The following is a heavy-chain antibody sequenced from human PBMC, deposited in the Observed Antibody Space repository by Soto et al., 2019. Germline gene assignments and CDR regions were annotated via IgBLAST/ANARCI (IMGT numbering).Heavy chain of an antibody. CDR3: AKDRNYDFWSPKWLDY. V-gene: IGHV3-30*18. J-gene: IGHJ4*02. D-gene: IGHD3-3*01. CDR1: GFTFSSYG. CDR2: ISYDGSNK. Sequence: PGGSLRLSCAASGFTFSSYGMHWVRQAPGKGLEWVAVISYDGSNKYYADSVKGRFTISRDNSKNTLYLQMNSLRAEDTAVYYRAKDRNYDFWSPKWLDYWGQGTLVTVSS.